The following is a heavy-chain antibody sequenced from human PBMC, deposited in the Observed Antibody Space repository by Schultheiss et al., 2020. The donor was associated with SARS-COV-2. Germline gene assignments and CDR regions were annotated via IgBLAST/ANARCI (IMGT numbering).Heavy chain of an antibody. D-gene: IGHD3-22*01. J-gene: IGHJ3*02. CDR1: GGSISSYY. CDR2: IYTSGST. CDR3: ARDRGGYDAFDI. Sequence: SETLSLTCTVSGGSISSYYWSWIRQHPGKGLEWIGRIYTSGSTNYNPSLKSRVTISVDTSKNQFSLKLSSVTAADTAVYYCARDRGGYDAFDIWGQGTMVTVSS. V-gene: IGHV4-4*08.